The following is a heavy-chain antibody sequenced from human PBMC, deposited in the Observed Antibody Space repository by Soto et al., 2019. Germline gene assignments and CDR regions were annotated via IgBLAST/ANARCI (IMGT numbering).Heavy chain of an antibody. Sequence: SETLSLTCTVSGGSISSYYWSWIRQPPGKGLEWIGYIYYSGSTNYNPSLKSRVTISVDTSKNQFSLKLSSVTAADTAVYYCARGQLWFETVDYWGQGTLVTVSS. V-gene: IGHV4-59*01. CDR3: ARGQLWFETVDY. D-gene: IGHD5-18*01. CDR1: GGSISSYY. CDR2: IYYSGST. J-gene: IGHJ4*02.